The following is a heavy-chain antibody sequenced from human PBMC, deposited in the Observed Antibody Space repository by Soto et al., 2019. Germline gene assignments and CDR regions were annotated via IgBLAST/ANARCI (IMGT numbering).Heavy chain of an antibody. CDR2: IIPIFGTA. V-gene: IGHV1-69*13. D-gene: IGHD3-22*01. CDR1: GGTFSSYA. Sequence: SVKVSCKSSGGTFSSYAISWVRQAPGQGLELMGGIIPIFGTANYAQKFQGRVTITADESTSTAYMELSSLRSEDTAVYYCARASSSWDSSGYYYLSAFDIWGQGTMVTV. J-gene: IGHJ3*02. CDR3: ARASSSWDSSGYYYLSAFDI.